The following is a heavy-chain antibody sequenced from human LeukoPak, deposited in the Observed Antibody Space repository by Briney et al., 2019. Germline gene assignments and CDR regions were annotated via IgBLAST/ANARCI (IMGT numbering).Heavy chain of an antibody. J-gene: IGHJ4*02. CDR2: SSSSGSTI. CDR1: GFNFRDYY. D-gene: IGHD3-10*01. V-gene: IGHV3-11*04. CDR3: ARESSGVLGFDY. Sequence: GGSLRLSCVASGFNFRDYYMGWIRQAPGKGLEWVSYSSSSGSTIYYAASVKGRFTISRDNAKNSLYLQMNSLRDEDTAVYYCARESSGVLGFDYWGQGTLVTVSS.